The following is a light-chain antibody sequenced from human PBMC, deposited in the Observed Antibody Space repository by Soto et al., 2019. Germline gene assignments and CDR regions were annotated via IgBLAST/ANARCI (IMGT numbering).Light chain of an antibody. V-gene: IGKV3D-20*02. CDR3: QQRGNWWT. Sequence: EIVLTQSPGTLSLSPGERATLSCRASQSVSSSYLTWYQQKPGQAPRLLIYGASSRATGIPDRFSGSGSGTDFTLTISRLEPEDFAIYFCQQRGNWWTFGQGTKVEI. J-gene: IGKJ1*01. CDR2: GAS. CDR1: QSVSSSY.